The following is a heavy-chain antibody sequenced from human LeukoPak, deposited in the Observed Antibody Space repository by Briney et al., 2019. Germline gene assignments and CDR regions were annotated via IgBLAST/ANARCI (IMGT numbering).Heavy chain of an antibody. V-gene: IGHV3-30*19. J-gene: IGHJ4*02. Sequence: GGSLRLSCAASGFTFSSYGMHWVRQAPGKGLEWVAVIWYDGSNKYYADSVKGRFTISRDNSKNTLYLQMNSLRAEDTAVYYCARVPGYDSSGYFDYWGQGTLVTVSS. D-gene: IGHD3-22*01. CDR1: GFTFSSYG. CDR3: ARVPGYDSSGYFDY. CDR2: IWYDGSNK.